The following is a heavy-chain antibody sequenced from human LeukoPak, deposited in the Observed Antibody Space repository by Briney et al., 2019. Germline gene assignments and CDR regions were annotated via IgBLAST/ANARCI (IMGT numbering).Heavy chain of an antibody. CDR2: IYSGDTT. V-gene: IGHV3-66*01. J-gene: IGHJ4*02. CDR1: GFTVSTNY. CDR3: ASILRSSSGYYFDY. Sequence: GGSLRLSCAASGFTVSTNYMSWVRQAPGKGLEWVSVIYSGDTTFYADSVRGKFTISRDDSKNTLYLQMNSLRAEDTAVYYCASILRSSSGYYFDYWAREPWPPSPQ. D-gene: IGHD3-10*01.